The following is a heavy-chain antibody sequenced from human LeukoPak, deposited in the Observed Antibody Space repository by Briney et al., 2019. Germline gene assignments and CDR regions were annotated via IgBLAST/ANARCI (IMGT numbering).Heavy chain of an antibody. CDR3: ARDDRVWVRGVTKTDFDY. J-gene: IGHJ4*02. CDR1: GVSISSGSYY. CDR2: IYTSGST. V-gene: IGHV4-61*09. D-gene: IGHD3-10*01. Sequence: PSETLSLTCTVSGVSISSGSYYWSWIRQPAGKGLEWIGHIYTSGSTNYNPSLKSRVTISVDTSKNQFSLKLSSVTAADTAVYYCARDDRVWVRGVTKTDFDYWGQGTLVTVSS.